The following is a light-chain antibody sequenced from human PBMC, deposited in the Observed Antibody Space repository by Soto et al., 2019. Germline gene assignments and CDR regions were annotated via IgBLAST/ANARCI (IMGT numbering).Light chain of an antibody. CDR1: QTLSTNS. CDR3: QQYGSSGT. J-gene: IGKJ1*01. Sequence: EIVLTQSPGTLSLSPGERATLSCRASQTLSTNSLAWYQQRLGQTPRLLIYGASNRATGIPDRFSGSGSGTDFTLTISRLEPEDFAVYYCQQYGSSGTFGQGTKVEIK. V-gene: IGKV3-20*01. CDR2: GAS.